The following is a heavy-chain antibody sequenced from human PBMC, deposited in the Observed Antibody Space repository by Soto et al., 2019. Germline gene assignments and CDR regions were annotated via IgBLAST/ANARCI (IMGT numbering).Heavy chain of an antibody. CDR2: IYYSGST. J-gene: IGHJ6*04. Sequence: SETLSLTCTVSGGSISSSSYYWGWIRQPPGKGLEWIGSIYYSGSTYYNPSLKSRVTISVDTSKNQFSLKLSSVTAADTAVYYCARHRVPHLPPDFGNVWGKGTTVTVSS. CDR1: GGSISSSSYY. D-gene: IGHD3-3*01. CDR3: ARHRVPHLPPDFGNV. V-gene: IGHV4-39*01.